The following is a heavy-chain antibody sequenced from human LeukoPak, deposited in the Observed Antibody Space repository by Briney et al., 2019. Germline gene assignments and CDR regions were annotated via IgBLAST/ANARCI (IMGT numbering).Heavy chain of an antibody. CDR3: ARDDYGDYASRDYYYGMDV. J-gene: IGHJ6*02. D-gene: IGHD4-17*01. V-gene: IGHV1-69*04. CDR2: IIPILGIA. Sequence: ASVKVSCKASGYTFTSYAISWVRQAPGQGLEWMGRIIPILGIANYAQKFQGRVTITADKSTSTAYMELSSLRSEDTAVYYCARDDYGDYASRDYYYGMDVWGQGTTVTVSS. CDR1: GYTFTSYA.